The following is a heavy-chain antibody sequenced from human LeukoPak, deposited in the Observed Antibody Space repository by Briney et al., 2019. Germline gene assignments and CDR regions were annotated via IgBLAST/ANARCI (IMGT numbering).Heavy chain of an antibody. J-gene: IGHJ4*02. Sequence: ASVKVSCKASGYSFTSYDINWVRQATGQGLEWMGYMNPNTGDTGVTQKFQGRVTMTRDPSINTAYMELTSLRSEDTAVYFCTRGGEILTHYKHIDYWGQGTLVIVSS. CDR1: GYSFTSYD. D-gene: IGHD3-9*01. V-gene: IGHV1-8*01. CDR2: MNPNTGDT. CDR3: TRGGEILTHYKHIDY.